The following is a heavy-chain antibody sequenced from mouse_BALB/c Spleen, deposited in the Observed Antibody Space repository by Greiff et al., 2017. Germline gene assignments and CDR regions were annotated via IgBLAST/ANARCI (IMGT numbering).Heavy chain of an antibody. CDR3: NRAWFAY. Sequence: EVKLLESGAELVRSGASVKLSCTASGFNIKDYYMHWVKQRPEQGLEWIGWIDPENGDTEYAPKFQGKATMTADTSSNTAYLQLSSLTSEDTAVYYCNRAWFAYWGQGTLVTVSA. V-gene: IGHV14-4*02. CDR2: IDPENGDT. J-gene: IGHJ3*01. CDR1: GFNIKDYY.